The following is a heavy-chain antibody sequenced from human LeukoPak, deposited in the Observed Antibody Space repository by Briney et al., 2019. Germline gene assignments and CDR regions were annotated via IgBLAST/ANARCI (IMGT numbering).Heavy chain of an antibody. V-gene: IGHV3-74*03. CDR1: GFTFSNYW. Sequence: PGGSLRLSCAASGFTFSNYWMHWLRQAPGKGLVWVSRINTDGSIAQYADSVKGRFTISRDDAKSTLFLQMDSLGAEDTAVYYCSRVECNSINCYAHFDHWGQGTLVTVSS. J-gene: IGHJ4*02. CDR3: SRVECNSINCYAHFDH. D-gene: IGHD2-2*01. CDR2: INTDGSIA.